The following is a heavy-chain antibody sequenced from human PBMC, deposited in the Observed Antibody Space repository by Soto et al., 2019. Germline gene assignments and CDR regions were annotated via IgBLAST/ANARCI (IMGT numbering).Heavy chain of an antibody. CDR2: IVVASGKT. CDR3: AAGVWFDEKEFDY. J-gene: IGHJ4*02. V-gene: IGHV1-58*01. D-gene: IGHD3-10*01. CDR1: GVTFSSSA. Sequence: LVKVSCKASGVTFSSSAVQWVRQARGQRLEWIGGIVVASGKTNYAQKFQERVTITGDKSTSTAYMELSSLRSEDTAGYYCAAGVWFDEKEFDYWGQGTLVTVSS.